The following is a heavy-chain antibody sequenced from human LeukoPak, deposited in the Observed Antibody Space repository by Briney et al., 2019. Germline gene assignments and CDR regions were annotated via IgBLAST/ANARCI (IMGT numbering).Heavy chain of an antibody. Sequence: PGGSLRLSCATSGFTFSSYAMSWVRQAPGKGLEWVSVISGSGGSTYYADSVKGRFTISRDNSKNTLYLQMNSLRAEDTALYYCAREPASSGWFDPWGQGTLVAVSS. CDR1: GFTFSSYA. V-gene: IGHV3-23*01. CDR2: ISGSGGST. CDR3: AREPASSGWFDP. J-gene: IGHJ5*02. D-gene: IGHD6-19*01.